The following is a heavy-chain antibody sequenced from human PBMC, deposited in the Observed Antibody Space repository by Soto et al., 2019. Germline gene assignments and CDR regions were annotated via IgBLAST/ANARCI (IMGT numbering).Heavy chain of an antibody. D-gene: IGHD2-2*03. CDR3: ARGLDIVVVPAAMPTGYFWFDP. V-gene: IGHV1-2*04. CDR1: GYTFTGYY. J-gene: IGHJ5*02. CDR2: INPNSGGT. Sequence: GASVKVSCKASGYTFTGYYMLWVRQAPGQGLEWMGWINPNSGGTNYAQKFQGWVTMTRGTSISTAYMELSRLRSDDTAVYYCARGLDIVVVPAAMPTGYFWFDPWGQGTLVTVSS.